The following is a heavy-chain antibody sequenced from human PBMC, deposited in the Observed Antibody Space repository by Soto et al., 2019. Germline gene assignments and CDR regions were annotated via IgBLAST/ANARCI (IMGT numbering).Heavy chain of an antibody. CDR3: ARDQVYDFWSGYSDYYYSGMDV. Sequence: SDTLPLNSTVSDCSITSCGYYCSWLPQHPGKGMKWIGYISYSGSTYYNPSLKSRVTISVDTSKNHFSLKLSSVTAADTAVYYCARDQVYDFWSGYSDYYYSGMDVWGQGTTVT. J-gene: IGHJ6*02. V-gene: IGHV4-31*03. CDR2: ISYSGST. D-gene: IGHD3-3*01. CDR1: DCSITSCGYY.